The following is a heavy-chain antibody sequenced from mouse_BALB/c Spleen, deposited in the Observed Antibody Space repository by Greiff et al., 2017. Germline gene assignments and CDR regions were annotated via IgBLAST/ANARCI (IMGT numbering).Heavy chain of an antibody. J-gene: IGHJ4*01. CDR2: ISYSGST. Sequence: EVKVVESGPSLVKPSQTLSLTCSVTGDSITSGYWNWIRKFPGNKLEYMGYISYSGSTYYNPSLKSRISITRDTSKNQYYLQLNSVTTEDTATYYCARYYYGSSDAMDYWGQGTSVTVSS. CDR1: GDSITSGY. D-gene: IGHD1-1*01. V-gene: IGHV3-8*02. CDR3: ARYYYGSSDAMDY.